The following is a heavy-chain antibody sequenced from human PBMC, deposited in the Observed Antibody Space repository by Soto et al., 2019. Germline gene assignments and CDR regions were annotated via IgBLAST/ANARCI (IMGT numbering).Heavy chain of an antibody. CDR1: GYTFTSYG. V-gene: IGHV1-18*01. J-gene: IGHJ4*02. D-gene: IGHD1-1*01. Sequence: QVHLVQSGAEVKKPGASVKVSCKGSGYTFTSYGITWVRQAPGQGLEWMGWISAHNGNTDYAQKLQGRVTVTRDTSTSTAYMELRSLRSDDTAVSYCARVRYGDYWGQGALVTVSS. CDR2: ISAHNGNT. CDR3: ARVRYGDY.